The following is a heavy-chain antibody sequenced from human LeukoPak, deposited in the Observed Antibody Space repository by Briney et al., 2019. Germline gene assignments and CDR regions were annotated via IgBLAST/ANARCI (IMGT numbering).Heavy chain of an antibody. CDR2: IYYSGST. Sequence: PSQTLSLTCTVSGGSISSGDYYWSWIRQPPGKGLEWIGYIYYSGSTYYNPSLKSRVTISVETSKNQFSLNLTSVTAADTAVYYCACYGVSTNYFDYWGQGTLVTVSS. D-gene: IGHD4-17*01. CDR3: ACYGVSTNYFDY. CDR1: GGSISSGDYY. V-gene: IGHV4-30-4*01. J-gene: IGHJ4*02.